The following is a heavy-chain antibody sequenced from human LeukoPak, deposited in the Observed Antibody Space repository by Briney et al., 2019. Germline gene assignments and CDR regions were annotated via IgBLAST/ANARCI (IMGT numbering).Heavy chain of an antibody. Sequence: ASVKVTCKVSGYTLTELSMHWVRQAPGKGLEWMGGFDPEDGETIYAQKFQGRVTMTEDTSTDTAYMELSSLRSEDTAVYYCAPRSHYYDSSGYYYAFDYWGQGTLATVSS. J-gene: IGHJ4*02. D-gene: IGHD3-22*01. V-gene: IGHV1-24*01. CDR1: GYTLTELS. CDR3: APRSHYYDSSGYYYAFDY. CDR2: FDPEDGET.